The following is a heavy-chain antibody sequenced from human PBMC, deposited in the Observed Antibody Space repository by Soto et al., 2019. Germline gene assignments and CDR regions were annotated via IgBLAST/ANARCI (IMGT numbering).Heavy chain of an antibody. CDR1: GGSFSGYY. J-gene: IGHJ4*02. V-gene: IGHV4-34*01. CDR3: AILSSSWYPAFDY. Sequence: PSETLSLTCAVYGGSFSGYYWSWIRQHPGKGLEWIGEINHSGSTNYNPSLKSRVTISVDTSKNQFSLKLSSVTAADTAVYYCAILSSSWYPAFDYWGQGTLVTVSS. CDR2: INHSGST. D-gene: IGHD6-13*01.